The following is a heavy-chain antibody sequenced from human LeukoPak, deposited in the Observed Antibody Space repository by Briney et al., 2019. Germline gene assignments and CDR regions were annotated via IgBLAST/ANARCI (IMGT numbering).Heavy chain of an antibody. J-gene: IGHJ4*02. V-gene: IGHV4-34*01. CDR2: IDHSGNT. CDR1: GGSFSGRY. D-gene: IGHD6-19*01. Sequence: SETLSLTCAVSGGSFSGRYWSWIRQSPGEGLEWIGEIDHSGNTNYNPSLKGRLTISVDTSKSQFSLRLSSVTAADTAVYYCARDMVGSSGDDYWGQGTLVTVSS. CDR3: ARDMVGSSGDDY.